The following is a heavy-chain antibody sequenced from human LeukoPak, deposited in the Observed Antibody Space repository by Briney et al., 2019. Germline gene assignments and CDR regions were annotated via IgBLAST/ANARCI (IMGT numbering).Heavy chain of an antibody. CDR1: GFTFSSYA. J-gene: IGHJ3*02. CDR3: ARGRGPDLFFQGYAFDI. CDR2: ISYDGSNK. V-gene: IGHV3-30-3*01. D-gene: IGHD3-3*01. Sequence: PGGSLRLSCAASGFTFSSYAMHWVRQAPGKGLEWVAVISYDGSNKYYADSVKGRFTISRDNSKNTLYLQMNSLRAEDTAVYYCARGRGPDLFFQGYAFDIWGQGTMVTVSS.